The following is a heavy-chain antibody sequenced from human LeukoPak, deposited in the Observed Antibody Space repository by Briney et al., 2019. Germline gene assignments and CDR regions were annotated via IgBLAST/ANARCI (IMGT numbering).Heavy chain of an antibody. CDR2: ISYDGSNK. CDR3: ARTGVGYSYALRAFDI. Sequence: GGSLRLSCAASGFTFSSYAMHWVRQAPGKGLEWVAVISYDGSNKYYADSVKGRFTISRDNSKNTLYLQMNSLRAEDTAVYYCARTGVGYSYALRAFDIWGQGTMVTVSS. J-gene: IGHJ3*02. D-gene: IGHD5-18*01. V-gene: IGHV3-30-3*01. CDR1: GFTFSSYA.